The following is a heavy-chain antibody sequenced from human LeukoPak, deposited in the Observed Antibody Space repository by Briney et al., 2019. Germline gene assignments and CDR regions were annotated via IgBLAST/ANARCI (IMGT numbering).Heavy chain of an antibody. CDR3: ARDMYDSSGYLLDY. CDR2: ISSDGSNK. V-gene: IGHV3-30-3*01. J-gene: IGHJ4*02. Sequence: GGSLRLSCAASGFTFSSYAMHWVRRAPGKGLEWVAAISSDGSNKYYADSVKGRFTISRDNSKNTLYLQMNSLRAEDTAVYYCARDMYDSSGYLLDYWGQGTLVTVSS. D-gene: IGHD3-22*01. CDR1: GFTFSSYA.